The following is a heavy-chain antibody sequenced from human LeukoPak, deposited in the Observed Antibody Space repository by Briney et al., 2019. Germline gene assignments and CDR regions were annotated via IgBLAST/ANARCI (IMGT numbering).Heavy chain of an antibody. J-gene: IGHJ4*02. D-gene: IGHD3-3*01. V-gene: IGHV4-31*03. CDR3: ASLYYDFWSGYYRFDY. CDR1: GGTISSGGYY. CDR2: IYYSGST. Sequence: SETLSLTCTVSGGTISSGGYYWSWIRQHPGKGLEWIGYIYYSGSTYYNPSLKSRVTISVDTSKNQLSLKLSSVTAADTAVYYCASLYYDFWSGYYRFDYWGQGTLVTVSS.